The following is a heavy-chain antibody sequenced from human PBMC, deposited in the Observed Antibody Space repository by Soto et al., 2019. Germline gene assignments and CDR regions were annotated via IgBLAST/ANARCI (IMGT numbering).Heavy chain of an antibody. CDR3: ASDSYGAWYFDY. CDR1: GGSISSGGYS. V-gene: IGHV4-30-2*01. J-gene: IGHJ4*02. D-gene: IGHD5-18*01. Sequence: SEPLSLPCAVSGGSISSGGYSWSWIRQPPGKGLEWIGYIYHSGSTYYNPSLKSRVTISVDRSKNQFSLKLSSVTAADTAVYYCASDSYGAWYFDYWGQGTLVTVSS. CDR2: IYHSGST.